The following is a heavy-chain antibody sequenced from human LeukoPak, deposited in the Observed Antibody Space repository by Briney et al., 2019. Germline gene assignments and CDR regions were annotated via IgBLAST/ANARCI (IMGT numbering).Heavy chain of an antibody. CDR3: ARWAQDGSGKGWFDP. CDR1: GGSISSSSYY. Sequence: SETLSLTCTVSGGSISSSSYYWGWIRQPPGKGLEWIGSIYYSGSTYYNPSLKSRVTISVDTSRNQFSLKLSSVTAADTAVYYCARWAQDGSGKGWFDPWGQGTLVTVSS. CDR2: IYYSGST. J-gene: IGHJ5*02. V-gene: IGHV4-39*07. D-gene: IGHD3-10*01.